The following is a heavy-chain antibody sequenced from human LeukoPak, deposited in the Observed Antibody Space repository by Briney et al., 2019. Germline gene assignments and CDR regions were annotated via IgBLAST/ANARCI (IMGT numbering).Heavy chain of an antibody. J-gene: IGHJ4*02. V-gene: IGHV6-1*01. Sequence: SQTLSLTCAISGDSVSSNNAAWNWIRQSPSRGLEWLGRTYHTSKWYDDYAVSVRSRMTIKADTSKNQFSLQVDSVTPEDTAVYYCVREVRFLDWYLFNFDYWGQGILVTVSS. CDR2: TYHTSKWYD. CDR3: VREVRFLDWYLFNFDY. CDR1: GDSVSSNNAA. D-gene: IGHD3/OR15-3a*01.